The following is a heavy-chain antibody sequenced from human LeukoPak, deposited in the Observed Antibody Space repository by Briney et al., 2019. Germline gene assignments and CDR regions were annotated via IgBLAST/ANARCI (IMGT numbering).Heavy chain of an antibody. CDR1: GGSISSYY. CDR3: ARAGETYYYDSSGYYFDY. D-gene: IGHD3-22*01. CDR2: IYYSGST. J-gene: IGHJ4*02. V-gene: IGHV4-59*08. Sequence: SETLSLTCTVSGGSISSYYWSWIRQPPGKGLEWIGYIYYSGSTNYNPSLKSRVTISVDTSKNQFSLKLSSVTAADTAVYYCARAGETYYYDSSGYYFDYWGQGTLVTVSS.